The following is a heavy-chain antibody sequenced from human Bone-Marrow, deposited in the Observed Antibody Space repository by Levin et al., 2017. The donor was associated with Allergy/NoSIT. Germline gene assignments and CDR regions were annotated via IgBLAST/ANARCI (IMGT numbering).Heavy chain of an antibody. CDR2: IYPGDSDT. CDR3: ARRKNTLGCLQWTTGASDV. CDR1: GYDFGKYW. Sequence: GASVKVSCLGSGYDFGKYWIGWVRQMPGKGLEWVGTIYPGDSDTRYSPSFQGQVSISADKSISAAYLQWRGLRASDTATYYCARRKNTLGCLQWTTGASDVWGQGTVVTVSS. D-gene: IGHD6-19*01. J-gene: IGHJ3*01. V-gene: IGHV5-51*01.